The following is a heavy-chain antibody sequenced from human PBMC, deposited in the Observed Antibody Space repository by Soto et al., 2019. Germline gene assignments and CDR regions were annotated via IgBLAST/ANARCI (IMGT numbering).Heavy chain of an antibody. CDR3: SELEPNGGMDV. J-gene: IGHJ6*02. CDR2: ISYDGSNK. CDR1: GFTFSSYG. Sequence: PGGSLRLSCAASGFTFSSYGMHWVRQAPGKGLEWVAVISYDGSNKYYADSVKGRFTISRDNSKNTLYLQMNSLRAEDTAVYYCSELEPNGGMDVWGQGTTVTVSS. D-gene: IGHD1-1*01. V-gene: IGHV3-30*18.